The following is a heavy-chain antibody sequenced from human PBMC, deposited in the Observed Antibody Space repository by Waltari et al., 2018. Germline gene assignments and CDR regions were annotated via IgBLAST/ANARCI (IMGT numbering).Heavy chain of an antibody. Sequence: QVQLQESGPGLVKPSGTLSLTCAVSGGSISGSNWWSWVRQPPGKGLEWIGEIYHSGRTNYNPSLKSRVTLSVDKSKNQFSLRLSSVTAADTAVYYCAARGGRGFDYDHAFDIWGQGTMVTVSS. CDR3: AARGGRGFDYDHAFDI. V-gene: IGHV4-4*02. CDR2: IYHSGRT. D-gene: IGHD5-12*01. J-gene: IGHJ3*02. CDR1: GGSISGSNW.